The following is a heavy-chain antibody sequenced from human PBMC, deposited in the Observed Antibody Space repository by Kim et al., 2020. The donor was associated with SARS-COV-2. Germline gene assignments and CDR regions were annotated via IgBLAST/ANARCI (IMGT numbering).Heavy chain of an antibody. J-gene: IGHJ4*02. V-gene: IGHV3-7*01. CDR3: ARDVLGDVVVVTDFDY. CDR2: IKQDGSEK. D-gene: IGHD3-22*01. CDR1: GFTFSSYW. Sequence: GGSLRLSCAASGFTFSSYWMSWVRQAPGKGLEWVANIKQDGSEKYYVDSVKGRFTISRDNAKNSLYLQMNSLRAEDTAVYYCARDVLGDVVVVTDFDYWGEGTLVTVS.